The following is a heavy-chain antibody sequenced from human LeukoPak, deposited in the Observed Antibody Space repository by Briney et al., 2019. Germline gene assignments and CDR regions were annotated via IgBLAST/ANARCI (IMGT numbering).Heavy chain of an antibody. D-gene: IGHD6-19*01. CDR3: ARDSSGWYHWFDP. CDR1: GGTFSSYA. V-gene: IGHV1-8*03. Sequence: ASVKVSCKASGGTFSSYAISWVRQAPGQGLEWMGWMNPNSGNTGYAQKFQGRVTITRNTSISTVYMELSSLRSEDTAVYYCARDSSGWYHWFDPWGQGTLVTVSS. CDR2: MNPNSGNT. J-gene: IGHJ5*02.